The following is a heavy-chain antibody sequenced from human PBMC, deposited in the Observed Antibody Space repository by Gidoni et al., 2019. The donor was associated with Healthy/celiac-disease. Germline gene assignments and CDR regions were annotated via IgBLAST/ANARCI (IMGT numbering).Heavy chain of an antibody. J-gene: IGHJ4*02. D-gene: IGHD5-12*01. V-gene: IGHV4-39*07. CDR2: IYYSGST. CDR1: GGSISSSSYY. CDR3: ASSYGATPSGYFDY. Sequence: QLQLQESGPGLVKPSETLSLTCTVSGGSISSSSYYWGWIRQPPGKGLEWIGSIYYSGSTYYNPSLKSRVTISVDTSKNQFSLKLSSVTAADTAVYYCASSYGATPSGYFDYWGQGTLVTVSS.